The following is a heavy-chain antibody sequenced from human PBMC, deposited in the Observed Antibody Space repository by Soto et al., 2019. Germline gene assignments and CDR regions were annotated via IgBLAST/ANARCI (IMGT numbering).Heavy chain of an antibody. CDR3: ARGAAVAFGAFDI. CDR1: GGSISSYY. J-gene: IGHJ3*02. V-gene: IGHV4-59*01. D-gene: IGHD6-19*01. CDR2: IYYSGST. Sequence: SEPLSLPCTVSGGSISSYYWSWIRQPPGKGLEWIGYIYYSGSTNYNPSLKSRVTISVDTSKNQFSLKLSSVTAADTAVYYCARGAAVAFGAFDIWGQGTMVTVSS.